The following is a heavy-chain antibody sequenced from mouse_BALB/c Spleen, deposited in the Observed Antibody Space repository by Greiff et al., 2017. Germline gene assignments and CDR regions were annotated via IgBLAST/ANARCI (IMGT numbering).Heavy chain of an antibody. J-gene: IGHJ2*01. CDR3: ARDAGKYFDY. V-gene: IGHV5-9-4*01. CDR1: GFTFSSYA. CDR2: ISSGGSYT. Sequence: EVNVVESGGGLVKPGGSLKLSCAASGFTFSSYAMSWVRQSPEKRLEWVAEISSGGSYTYYPDTVTGRFTISRDNAKNTLYLEMSSLRSEDTAMYYCARDAGKYFDYWGQGTTLTVSS.